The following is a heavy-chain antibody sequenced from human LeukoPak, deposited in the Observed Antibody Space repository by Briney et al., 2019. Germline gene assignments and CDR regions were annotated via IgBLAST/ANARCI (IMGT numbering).Heavy chain of an antibody. Sequence: SETLSLTCTVSGDSISTGGYYWSWVRQHPGRGLEWIGNIYFSGSTNYNPSLKRRVAISVDTSKNQFSLNLTSVTVADTAVYYCARVQTYFFDSRGLFYFDYWGQGTLVTVSS. D-gene: IGHD3-22*01. J-gene: IGHJ4*02. CDR1: GDSISTGGYY. CDR2: IYFSGST. CDR3: ARVQTYFFDSRGLFYFDY. V-gene: IGHV4-31*03.